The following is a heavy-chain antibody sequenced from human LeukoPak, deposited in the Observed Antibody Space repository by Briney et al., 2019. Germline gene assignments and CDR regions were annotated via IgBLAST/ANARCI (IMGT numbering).Heavy chain of an antibody. J-gene: IGHJ4*02. Sequence: SETLSLTCTVSGGSISSSSHYWGWIRQPPGKGLEWIGSMYYSGSTHYNPSLKSRLTISVDTSKNQFSLKLKSVTAADTAVYYCARQKVHYDSLADYYAQKNFDYWGQGTLVTVSS. V-gene: IGHV4-39*01. D-gene: IGHD3-9*01. CDR1: GGSISSSSHY. CDR3: ARQKVHYDSLADYYAQKNFDY. CDR2: MYYSGST.